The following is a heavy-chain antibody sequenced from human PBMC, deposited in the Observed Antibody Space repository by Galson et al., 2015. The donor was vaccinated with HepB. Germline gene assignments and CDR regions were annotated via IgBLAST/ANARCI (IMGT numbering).Heavy chain of an antibody. V-gene: IGHV3-30*18. CDR1: GFTFSSYG. CDR2: ISYDGSNK. CDR3: AKDPNHDYSNYELGFGGFDY. Sequence: SLRLSCAASGFTFSSYGMHWVRQAPGKGLEWVAVISYDGSNKFYADSVKGRFTISRDNSKNTLYLQMNSLRAEDTAVYYCAKDPNHDYSNYELGFGGFDYWGQGTLVTVSS. J-gene: IGHJ4*02. D-gene: IGHD4-11*01.